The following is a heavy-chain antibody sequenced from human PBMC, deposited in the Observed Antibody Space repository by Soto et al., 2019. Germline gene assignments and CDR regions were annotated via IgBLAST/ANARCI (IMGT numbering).Heavy chain of an antibody. D-gene: IGHD2-2*01. V-gene: IGHV4-39*01. CDR2: IYYSGST. Sequence: QLQLQESGPGLVKPSETLSLTCTVSGGSISSSSYYWGWIRQPPGKGLEWIGSIYYSGSTYYNPSLKSRVTISVATSKSQFSLTLSALTAADTAVYYCATLRGTYCSSTSCYLDWYFDLWGRGTLVTVSS. J-gene: IGHJ2*01. CDR3: ATLRGTYCSSTSCYLDWYFDL. CDR1: GGSISSSSYY.